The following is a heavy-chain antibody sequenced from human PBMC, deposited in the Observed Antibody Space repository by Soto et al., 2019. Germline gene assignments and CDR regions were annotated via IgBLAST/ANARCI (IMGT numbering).Heavy chain of an antibody. CDR3: ARDHGGMVRGVSFMGYYYYGMDV. Sequence: ASETLSLTCTVSGGSISSYYWSWIRQPAGKGLEWIGRIYTSGSTNYNPSLKSRVTMSVDTSKNQFSLKLSSVTAADTAVYYCARDHGGMVRGVSFMGYYYYGMDVWGQGTPVPVS. V-gene: IGHV4-4*07. D-gene: IGHD3-10*01. CDR1: GGSISSYY. CDR2: IYTSGST. J-gene: IGHJ6*02.